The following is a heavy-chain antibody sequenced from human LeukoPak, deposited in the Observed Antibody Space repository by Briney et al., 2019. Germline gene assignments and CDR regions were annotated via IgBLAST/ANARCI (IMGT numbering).Heavy chain of an antibody. Sequence: QPGGSLRLSCAASGFTFSNYAMHWVRQAPGKGLEWVAVISYDGTDKYYADSVKGRFTISRDNSKNTMYLQMNSLRAEDTAMYYCARAPMSYDSSGFGGAFDIWGQGTMVTVSS. V-gene: IGHV3-30-3*01. CDR1: GFTFSNYA. CDR3: ARAPMSYDSSGFGGAFDI. J-gene: IGHJ3*02. CDR2: ISYDGTDK. D-gene: IGHD3-22*01.